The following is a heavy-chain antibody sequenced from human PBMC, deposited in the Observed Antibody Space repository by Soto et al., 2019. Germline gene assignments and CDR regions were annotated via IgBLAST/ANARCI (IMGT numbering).Heavy chain of an antibody. Sequence: ASVKVSCKASVFSVDTTYCIHWVRRAPGQGLEWMGSINPNSGDTNYAQNFQGRVTMTRDTSISTAYMEVSSLTSDDTAVYYCGSPRSGPSPDVGHWGHGTVVTVSS. CDR1: VFSVDTTYC. CDR2: INPNSGDT. D-gene: IGHD2-15*01. CDR3: GSPRSGPSPDVGH. J-gene: IGHJ4*01. V-gene: IGHV1-2*02.